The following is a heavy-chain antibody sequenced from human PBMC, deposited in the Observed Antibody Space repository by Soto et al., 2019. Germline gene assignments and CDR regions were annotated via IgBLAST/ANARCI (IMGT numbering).Heavy chain of an antibody. CDR3: ARENVLSYVDTAMVDYFDY. Sequence: ASVNVSCKASGYTFNTYSISWVRQAPGQGLEWMGWISGYNGDTHYAQKFQGRVTMTTDTSTSTAYMELRSLRSDDTAMYYCARENVLSYVDTAMVDYFDYWGQGTLVTVSS. V-gene: IGHV1-18*01. J-gene: IGHJ4*02. CDR1: GYTFNTYS. D-gene: IGHD5-18*01. CDR2: ISGYNGDT.